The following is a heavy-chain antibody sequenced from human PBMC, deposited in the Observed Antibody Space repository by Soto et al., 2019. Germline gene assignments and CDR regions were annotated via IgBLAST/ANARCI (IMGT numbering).Heavy chain of an antibody. CDR1: GGSFSGYY. D-gene: IGHD6-25*01. V-gene: IGHV4-34*01. J-gene: IGHJ5*02. CDR2: INHSGST. CDR3: ARGRGPYSSGRRWCDP. Sequence: QVQLQQWGAGLLKPSETLSLTCAVYGGSFSGYYWSWIRQPPGTGLEWIGEINHSGSTNYNPSLKSHVTISVYTSKNQVSLKLSSVTAADTAVYFCARGRGPYSSGRRWCDPWGQGTLVTVSS.